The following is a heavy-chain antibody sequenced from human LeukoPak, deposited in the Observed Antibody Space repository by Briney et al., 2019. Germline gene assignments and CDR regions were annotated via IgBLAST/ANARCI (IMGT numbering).Heavy chain of an antibody. V-gene: IGHV1-24*01. CDR2: FDPEDGET. CDR3: ARKSNYGGSSPFDY. J-gene: IGHJ4*02. Sequence: ASVKVSCKVSGYTLTELSMHWVRQAPGKGLEWMGSFDPEDGETIYAQKFQGRVTMTRDTSTSTVYMELSSLRSEDTAVYYCARKSNYGGSSPFDYWGQGTLVTVSS. D-gene: IGHD3-10*01. CDR1: GYTLTELS.